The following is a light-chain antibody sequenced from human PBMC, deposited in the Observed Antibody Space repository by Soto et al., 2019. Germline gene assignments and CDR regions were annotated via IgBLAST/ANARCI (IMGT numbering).Light chain of an antibody. Sequence: EIVLTQSPATLSLSPGERVTLSCRASQSVTNNYLAWYQQKPGQAPRLLIYGASRRATGIPDRFSGSGSGTDFTLTISRLEPEDFAVYYCQQVAYSPRTFGEGNKLEIK. J-gene: IGKJ2*01. CDR3: QQVAYSPRT. CDR2: GAS. V-gene: IGKV3-20*01. CDR1: QSVTNNY.